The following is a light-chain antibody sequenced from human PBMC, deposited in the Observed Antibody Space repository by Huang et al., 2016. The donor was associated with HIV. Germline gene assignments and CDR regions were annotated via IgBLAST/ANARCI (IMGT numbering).Light chain of an antibody. Sequence: DIQMTQSPSSLSASVGDRVTITCRASQGIMDSLAWYQQKPGKAPKLLLYASSTLERGGPSRFRGSGSGTDYTLTISSLQPDDFATYYCQQYYTLRAFGQGTKVEIK. V-gene: IGKV1-NL1*01. CDR3: QQYYTLRA. CDR2: ASS. J-gene: IGKJ1*01. CDR1: QGIMDS.